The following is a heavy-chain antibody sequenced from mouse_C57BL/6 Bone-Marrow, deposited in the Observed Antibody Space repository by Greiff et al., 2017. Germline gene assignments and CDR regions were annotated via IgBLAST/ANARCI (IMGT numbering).Heavy chain of an antibody. J-gene: IGHJ2*01. CDR1: GYTFTDHT. D-gene: IGHD1-1*01. CDR3: ASPLHYYGSSYVSDY. V-gene: IGHV1-78*01. CDR2: IYPRDGST. Sequence: VQLQESDAELVKPGASVKISCKVSGYTFTDHTIHWMKQRPEQGLEWIGYIYPRDGSTKYNEKFKGKDTLTADKSSSTAYMQLNSLTSEDSAVYFCASPLHYYGSSYVSDYWGQGTTLTVSS.